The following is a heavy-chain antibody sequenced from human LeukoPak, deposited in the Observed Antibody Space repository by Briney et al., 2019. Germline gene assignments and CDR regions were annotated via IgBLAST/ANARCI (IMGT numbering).Heavy chain of an antibody. CDR3: AKDLTTVTPQS. V-gene: IGHV3-30-3*01. CDR1: GFTFSSYA. D-gene: IGHD4-17*01. J-gene: IGHJ3*01. Sequence: TGGSLRLSCAASGFTFSSYAMHWVRQAPGKGLEWVAVISYDGSNKYYADSVKGRFTISRDNSKNTLYLQMNSLRAEDTAVYYCAKDLTTVTPQSWGQGTMVTVSS. CDR2: ISYDGSNK.